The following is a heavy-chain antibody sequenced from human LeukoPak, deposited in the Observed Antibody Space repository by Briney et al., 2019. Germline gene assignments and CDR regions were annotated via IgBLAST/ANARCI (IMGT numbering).Heavy chain of an antibody. CDR3: ARAYPKRYCSGGSCQQNWFDP. Sequence: GGSLRLSCAASGFTFSDYYMSWIRQAPGKRLEWVSYISSSGSTIYYADSVKGRFTISRDNAKNSLYLQMNSLRAEDTAVYYCARAYPKRYCSGGSCQQNWFDPWGQGTLVTVSS. J-gene: IGHJ5*02. V-gene: IGHV3-11*01. CDR1: GFTFSDYY. CDR2: ISSSGSTI. D-gene: IGHD2-15*01.